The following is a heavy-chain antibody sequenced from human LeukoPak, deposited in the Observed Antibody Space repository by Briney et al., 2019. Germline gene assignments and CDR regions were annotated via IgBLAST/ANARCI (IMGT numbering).Heavy chain of an antibody. V-gene: IGHV4-59*01. CDR3: ARIPEAALAPYYGLDV. CDR1: GGSISSSY. D-gene: IGHD6-6*01. Sequence: SETLSLTCTVSGGSISSSYWNWIRQPPGKGLEWIGYIYYSGSTNYNPSLRGRVTISLDTSKNQFSLRLISVTAADTAVYYCARIPEAALAPYYGLDVWGQGTTVTVSS. CDR2: IYYSGST. J-gene: IGHJ6*02.